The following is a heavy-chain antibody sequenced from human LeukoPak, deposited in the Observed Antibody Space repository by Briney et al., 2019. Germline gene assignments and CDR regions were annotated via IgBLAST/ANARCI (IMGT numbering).Heavy chain of an antibody. CDR1: GYIFSSYW. CDR3: ATGSGGDYDY. V-gene: IGHV5-51*01. J-gene: IGHJ4*02. CDR2: IYIGDSDT. D-gene: IGHD2-8*02. Sequence: GESLKISCKGSGYIFSSYWIAWVRQMPGKGLEWMGIIYIGDSDTKYRPSFQGQVTISADKSISTAYLQWSSLKASDTAMYYCATGSGGDYDYWGQGTLVTVSS.